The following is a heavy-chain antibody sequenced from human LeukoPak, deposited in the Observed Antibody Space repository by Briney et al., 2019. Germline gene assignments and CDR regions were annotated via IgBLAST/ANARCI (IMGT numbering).Heavy chain of an antibody. V-gene: IGHV1-2*06. CDR2: INPNSGGT. CDR3: ATDEDYCSGGSCYVSYYYYMDV. D-gene: IGHD2-15*01. Sequence: ASVKVSCKASGYTFTGYYMHWVRQAPGQGLEWMGRINPNSGGTNYAQKFQGRVTMTRDTSISTAYMELSRLRSDDTAVYYCATDEDYCSGGSCYVSYYYYMDVWGKGTTVTVSS. CDR1: GYTFTGYY. J-gene: IGHJ6*03.